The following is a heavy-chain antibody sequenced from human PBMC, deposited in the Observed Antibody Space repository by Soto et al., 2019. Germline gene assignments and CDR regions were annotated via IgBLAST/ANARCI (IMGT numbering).Heavy chain of an antibody. CDR2: INAGNVNT. V-gene: IGHV1-3*01. Sequence: GASVKVSCKASGSTFTSYAMHWVRQAPGQRLEWMGWINAGNVNTKYSQKFQGRVTITRDTSASTAYMELSSLRSEDTAVYYCARDLLKNNALSGRYYNVGYYYYGMDVWGQGTTVTVSS. D-gene: IGHD3-10*01. CDR1: GSTFTSYA. J-gene: IGHJ6*02. CDR3: ARDLLKNNALSGRYYNVGYYYYGMDV.